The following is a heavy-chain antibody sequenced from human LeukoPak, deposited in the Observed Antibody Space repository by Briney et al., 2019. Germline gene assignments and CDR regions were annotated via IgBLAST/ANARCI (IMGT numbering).Heavy chain of an antibody. Sequence: SETLSLTCTVSGGSISSGDYYWSWIRQPPGKGLEWIGYIYYSGSTYYNPSLKSRVTISVDTSKNQFSLKLSSVTAADTAVYYCARDPDDEGWFDPWGQGTLVTVSS. CDR2: IYYSGST. J-gene: IGHJ5*02. CDR3: ARDPDDEGWFDP. CDR1: GGSISSGDYY. D-gene: IGHD1-1*01. V-gene: IGHV4-30-4*01.